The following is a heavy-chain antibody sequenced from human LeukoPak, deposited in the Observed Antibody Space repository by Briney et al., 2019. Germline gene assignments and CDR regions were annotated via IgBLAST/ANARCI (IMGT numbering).Heavy chain of an antibody. CDR2: INPNSGGT. CDR1: GYTFTGYY. CDR3: ARLGYYYDSSGYSGLDY. D-gene: IGHD3-22*01. J-gene: IGHJ4*02. V-gene: IGHV1-2*02. Sequence: ASVKVSCKASGYTFTGYYMHWVRQAPGQGLEWMGWINPNSGGTNYAQKFQGRVTMTRDTSISTAYMGLSRLRSDDTAVYYCARLGYYYDSSGYSGLDYWGQGTLVTVSS.